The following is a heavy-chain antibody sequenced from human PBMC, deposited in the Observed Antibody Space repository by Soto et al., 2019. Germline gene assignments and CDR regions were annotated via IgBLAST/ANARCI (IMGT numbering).Heavy chain of an antibody. Sequence: QVQLQESGPGLVKPSETLSLTCTVSGGSISGGDYYWTWIRQSPGKGMEWIGNIYYTGTTYYNPSLKSRVTVSVDTSNNQFSLSLNSVTATDTAVYYCARGMGMIRRHDSWGQGTLVIVST. V-gene: IGHV4-30-4*01. D-gene: IGHD3-22*01. CDR3: ARGMGMIRRHDS. J-gene: IGHJ4*02. CDR2: IYYTGTT. CDR1: GGSISGGDYY.